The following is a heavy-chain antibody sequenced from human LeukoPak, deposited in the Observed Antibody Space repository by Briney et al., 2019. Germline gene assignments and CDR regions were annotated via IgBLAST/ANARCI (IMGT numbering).Heavy chain of an antibody. Sequence: GGSLRLSCAASGFTFSNYEMNWVRQAPGKGLEWVANIEQDGSEKYYVDSVKGRFTISRDNAKNSLYLQMNSLRAEDTAVYYCAREPTYYDILTGATSGYDYWGQGTLVTVSS. V-gene: IGHV3-7*01. CDR2: IEQDGSEK. CDR1: GFTFSNYE. CDR3: AREPTYYDILTGATSGYDY. D-gene: IGHD3-9*01. J-gene: IGHJ4*02.